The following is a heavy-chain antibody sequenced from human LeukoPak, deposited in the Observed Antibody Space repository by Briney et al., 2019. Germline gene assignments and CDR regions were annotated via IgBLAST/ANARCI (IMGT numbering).Heavy chain of an antibody. Sequence: SVKVSCKAPGCSFSSYAISWVRQAPGQGLEWMGRIIPIFGTANYAQKFQGRVTITTDESTSTAYMELSSLRSEDTAVYYCASSAERWLQFYFDYWGQGTLVTVSS. D-gene: IGHD5-24*01. CDR2: IIPIFGTA. V-gene: IGHV1-69*05. CDR3: ASSAERWLQFYFDY. CDR1: GCSFSSYA. J-gene: IGHJ4*02.